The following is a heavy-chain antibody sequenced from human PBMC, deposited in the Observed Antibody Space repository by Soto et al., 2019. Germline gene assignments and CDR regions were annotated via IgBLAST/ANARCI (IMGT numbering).Heavy chain of an antibody. Sequence: PSETLSLTCTVSGGSISSYYWSWIRQPPGKGLEWIGYIYYSGSTNYNPSIKSRVTISVDTSKNQFSLKLSSVTAADTAVYYCARQEWFELDAFDIWGQGTMVTVSS. CDR1: GGSISSYY. CDR3: ARQEWFELDAFDI. CDR2: IYYSGST. V-gene: IGHV4-59*08. J-gene: IGHJ3*02. D-gene: IGHD3-3*01.